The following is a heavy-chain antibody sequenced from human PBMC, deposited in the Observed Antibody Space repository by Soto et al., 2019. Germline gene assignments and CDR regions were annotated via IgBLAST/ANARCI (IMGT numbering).Heavy chain of an antibody. Sequence: ASETLSLTCAVYGGSFSGYYWSWIRQPPGKGLEWIGEINHSGSTNYNPSLKSRVTISVDTSKNQFSLKLSSVTAADTAVYYCASLLNDYGDFYPYYWGQGTLVTVSS. J-gene: IGHJ4*02. CDR3: ASLLNDYGDFYPYY. D-gene: IGHD4-17*01. CDR1: GGSFSGYY. V-gene: IGHV4-34*01. CDR2: INHSGST.